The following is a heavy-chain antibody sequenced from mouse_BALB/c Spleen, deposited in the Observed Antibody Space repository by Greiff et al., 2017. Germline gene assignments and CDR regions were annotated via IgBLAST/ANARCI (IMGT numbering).Heavy chain of an antibody. CDR3: ARVFITTATRYFDV. Sequence: EVNVVESGGGLVKPGGSLKLSCAASGFTFSSYAMSWVRQTPEKRLEWVASISSGGSTYYPDSVKGRFTISRDNARNILYLQMSSLRSEDTAMYYCARVFITTATRYFDVWGAGTTVTVSS. CDR2: ISSGGST. CDR1: GFTFSSYA. V-gene: IGHV5-6-5*01. D-gene: IGHD1-2*01. J-gene: IGHJ1*01.